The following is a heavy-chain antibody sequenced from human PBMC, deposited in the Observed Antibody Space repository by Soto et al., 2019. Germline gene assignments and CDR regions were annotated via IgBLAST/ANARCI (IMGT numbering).Heavy chain of an antibody. CDR3: AKDQAFTVTGVDY. Sequence: QVQLVESGGGVVQPGRSLRLSCAASGFTFSSYGMHWVRQAPGKGMEWLAVISYDGSNKYYADSVKGRFTISRDNSKNTLYLQMNSLRAEDTAVYYCAKDQAFTVTGVDYWGQGTLVTVS. V-gene: IGHV3-30*18. CDR2: ISYDGSNK. J-gene: IGHJ4*02. D-gene: IGHD4-17*01. CDR1: GFTFSSYG.